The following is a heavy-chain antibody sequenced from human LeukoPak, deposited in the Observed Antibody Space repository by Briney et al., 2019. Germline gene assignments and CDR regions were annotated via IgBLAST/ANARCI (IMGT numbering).Heavy chain of an antibody. J-gene: IGHJ4*02. D-gene: IGHD5-24*01. Sequence: TGGSLRLSCAASGLTVSSNYMSWVRQAPGKGLEWVSLIYSSGSTYYADSVKGRFTISRDNSKNTLFLQMNSLTAEDTAMYYCTRTFLSGDGYKVGYFDYWGQVTLVTVSS. CDR2: IYSSGST. V-gene: IGHV3-53*01. CDR3: TRTFLSGDGYKVGYFDY. CDR1: GLTVSSNY.